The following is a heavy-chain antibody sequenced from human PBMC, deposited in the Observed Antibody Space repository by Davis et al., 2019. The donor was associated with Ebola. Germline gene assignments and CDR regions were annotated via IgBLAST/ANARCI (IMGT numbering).Heavy chain of an antibody. Sequence: GESLKISCAASAFTFSLFAMHWVRQAPGKGLEWVAVISYDGSNKYYADSVKGRFTISRDNAKNSLYLQMNSLRAEDTAVYYCAREKNYYDSSGYSYYYYGMDVWGKGTTVTVSS. J-gene: IGHJ6*04. CDR1: AFTFSLFA. V-gene: IGHV3-30-3*01. D-gene: IGHD3-22*01. CDR3: AREKNYYDSSGYSYYYYGMDV. CDR2: ISYDGSNK.